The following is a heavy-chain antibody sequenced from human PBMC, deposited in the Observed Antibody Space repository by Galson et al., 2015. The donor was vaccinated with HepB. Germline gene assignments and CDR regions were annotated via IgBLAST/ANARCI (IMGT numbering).Heavy chain of an antibody. CDR3: TRDSFYFDYRGGPDY. CDR1: GFTFSNYA. CDR2: IWYDGTNK. V-gene: IGHV3-33*01. D-gene: IGHD2-15*01. J-gene: IGHJ4*02. Sequence: SLRLSCAASGFTFSNYAMHWVRQAPGKGLEWVAVIWYDGTNKYYADSVKGRFTISRDNSQNTLYLQMSSLRPGDTAVYYCTRDSFYFDYRGGPDYWGRGTLVTVSS.